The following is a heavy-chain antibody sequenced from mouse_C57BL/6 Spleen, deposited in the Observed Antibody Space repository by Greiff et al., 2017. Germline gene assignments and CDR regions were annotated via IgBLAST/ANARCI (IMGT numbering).Heavy chain of an antibody. Sequence: QVQLQQPGAELVRPGSSVKLSCKASGYTFTSYWMHWVKQRPIQGLEWIGNIDPSDSETHYNQKFKDKATLTVDKSSSTAYMQLSSLTSEDSAVYYCARWGLRRGMDYWGQGTSVTVSS. V-gene: IGHV1-52*01. D-gene: IGHD3-2*02. CDR1: GYTFTSYW. J-gene: IGHJ4*01. CDR2: IDPSDSET. CDR3: ARWGLRRGMDY.